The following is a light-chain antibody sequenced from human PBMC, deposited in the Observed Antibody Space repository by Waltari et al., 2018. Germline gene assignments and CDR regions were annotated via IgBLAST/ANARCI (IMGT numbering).Light chain of an antibody. CDR2: GKD. CDR1: SLRTSY. Sequence: SSELTQDPAVSVALGQTVRITCQGDSLRTSYASWYQLKPGQAPVLVIYGKDKPPSGIPDRISGYSSGATSSLTITGAQAEDEADYYCSSRNGRANQVVFAGGTKVTVL. V-gene: IGLV3-19*01. J-gene: IGLJ3*02. CDR3: SSRNGRANQVV.